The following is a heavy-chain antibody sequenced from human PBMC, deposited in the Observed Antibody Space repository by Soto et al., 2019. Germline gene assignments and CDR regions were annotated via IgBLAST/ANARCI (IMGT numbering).Heavy chain of an antibody. Sequence: PSETLSLTCTVSGGSISSSSYYWGWIRQPPGKGLEWIGSIYYSGSTYYNPSLKSRVTISVDTSKNQFSLKLTSVTAADTAVYYCARAPKVSGSAPTRPDFWGQGTLVTVSS. CDR2: IYYSGST. D-gene: IGHD6-6*01. J-gene: IGHJ4*02. V-gene: IGHV4-39*01. CDR1: GGSISSSSYY. CDR3: ARAPKVSGSAPTRPDF.